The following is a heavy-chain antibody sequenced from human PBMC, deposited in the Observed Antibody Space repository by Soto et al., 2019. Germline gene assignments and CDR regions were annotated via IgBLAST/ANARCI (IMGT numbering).Heavy chain of an antibody. J-gene: IGHJ4*02. Sequence: PSETLSLTCAVYGGSFSGYYWNWIRQPPGKGLEWIGEINHSGSTNYNPSLKSRVTISVDTSKNQFSLKLSSVTAADTAVYYCAREHLPLHSSRWFDYWGQGTLVTVSS. CDR3: AREHLPLHSSRWFDY. CDR1: GGSFSGYY. D-gene: IGHD6-19*01. V-gene: IGHV4-34*01. CDR2: INHSGST.